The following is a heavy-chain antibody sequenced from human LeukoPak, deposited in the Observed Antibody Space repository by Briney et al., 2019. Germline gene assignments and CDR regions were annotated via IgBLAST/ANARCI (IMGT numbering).Heavy chain of an antibody. J-gene: IGHJ4*02. Sequence: SVKVSCKASGFTFTSSAMQWVRQARGQRLEWIGWIVVGSGNTNYAQKFQERVTITRDMSTSTAYMELSSLRSEDTAVYYCAAYFGYSGALAYWGQGNLVTVSS. D-gene: IGHD5-12*01. CDR2: IVVGSGNT. V-gene: IGHV1-58*02. CDR3: AAYFGYSGALAY. CDR1: GFTFTSSA.